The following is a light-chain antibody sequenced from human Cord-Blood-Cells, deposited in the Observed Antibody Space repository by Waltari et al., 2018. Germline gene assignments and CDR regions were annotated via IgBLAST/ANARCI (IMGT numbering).Light chain of an antibody. CDR1: QSVLYSSNNKNY. CDR3: QQYYSTPRT. Sequence: DIVMTQSPDSLAVSLGERATINCKSSQSVLYSSNNKNYLAWYQQKPGQPPKLLIYWASTRQSGDPARFSGSGSGTDFTLTISSLQAEDVAVYYCQQYYSTPRTFGQGTKVEIK. CDR2: WAS. J-gene: IGKJ1*01. V-gene: IGKV4-1*01.